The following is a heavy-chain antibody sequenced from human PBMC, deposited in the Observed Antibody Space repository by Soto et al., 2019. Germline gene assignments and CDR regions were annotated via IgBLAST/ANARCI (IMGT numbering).Heavy chain of an antibody. J-gene: IGHJ6*02. CDR2: ISYDGSNK. CDR1: GFTFSSYA. Sequence: GGSLRLSCAASGFTFSSYAMHWVRQAPGKGLEWVAVISYDGSNKYYADSVKGRFTISRDNSKNTLYLQMNSLRAEDTAVYYCAREVYYYGSGYYYYGMDVWGQGTTVTVSS. D-gene: IGHD3-10*01. CDR3: AREVYYYGSGYYYYGMDV. V-gene: IGHV3-30-3*01.